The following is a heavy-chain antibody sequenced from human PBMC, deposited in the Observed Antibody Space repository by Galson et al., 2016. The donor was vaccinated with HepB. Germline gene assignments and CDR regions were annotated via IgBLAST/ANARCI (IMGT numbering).Heavy chain of an antibody. CDR1: GFTFNNYT. D-gene: IGHD2-21*02. V-gene: IGHV3-30-3*01. CDR3: ARGGPFCGGDCYNS. J-gene: IGHJ4*02. Sequence: SLRLSCAAPGFTFNNYTVHWVRQPPGKGLEWVAVFYYDGINKFYSDSVKGRFTISTDSSKSLLFLQMNNLRADDTAVYYCARGGPFCGGDCYNSWGQGILVTVSS. CDR2: FYYDGINK.